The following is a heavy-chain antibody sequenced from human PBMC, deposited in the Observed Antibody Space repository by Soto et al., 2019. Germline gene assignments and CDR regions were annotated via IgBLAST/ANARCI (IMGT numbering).Heavy chain of an antibody. CDR1: GGSISSYY. CDR2: IFNNGIT. J-gene: IGHJ3*02. D-gene: IGHD1-26*01. CDR3: ARVGGAPLGAFDI. Sequence: PSETLSLTCNVSGGSISSYYWSWIRQPPGKGLEWIGYIFNNGITNYNPSLKSRVTVSVDTSKNQFSLKVNSVTAADTAVYYCARVGGAPLGAFDIWGQGTMVTVS. V-gene: IGHV4-59*01.